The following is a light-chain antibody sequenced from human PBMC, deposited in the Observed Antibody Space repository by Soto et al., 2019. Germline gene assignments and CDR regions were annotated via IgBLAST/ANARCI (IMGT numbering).Light chain of an antibody. CDR1: SSDVGGYNY. V-gene: IGLV2-14*01. CDR3: SSWDDRLATLV. J-gene: IGLJ2*01. CDR2: EVN. Sequence: QSVLTQPASVSGSPGQSVTISCTGTSSDVGGYNYVSWYQQHPGKAPTLMIYEVNYRPSGVSDRFSGSKSGNTASLTISGLQAEDEADYYCSSWDDRLATLVFGGGTKVTVL.